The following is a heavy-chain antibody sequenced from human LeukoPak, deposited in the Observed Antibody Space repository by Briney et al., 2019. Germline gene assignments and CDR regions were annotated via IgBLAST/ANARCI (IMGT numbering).Heavy chain of an antibody. CDR2: IYYSGST. Sequence: SETLSLTCTVSGGSISGYFWSWIRQTPGKGLQWIGCIYYSGSTNYNPSLKSRVTISIDTSKSQFSLKVSSVTAADTAVYYCARGWIGAIAARWWFDPWGQGTLVTVSS. V-gene: IGHV4-59*08. J-gene: IGHJ5*02. CDR1: GGSISGYF. D-gene: IGHD6-6*01. CDR3: ARGWIGAIAARWWFDP.